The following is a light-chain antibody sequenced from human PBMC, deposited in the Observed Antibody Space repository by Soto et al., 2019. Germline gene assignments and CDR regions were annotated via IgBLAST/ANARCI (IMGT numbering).Light chain of an antibody. CDR1: SSDVGTYNL. CDR3: CSHVGTTPPQWV. Sequence: QSVLTQPASVSGSPGQSITISCTGTSSDVGTYNLVSWYQQHPGKAPKLMIFEVSKRPSGVSNRFSGSKSGNTASLTISGLQAEDEADYYCCSHVGTTPPQWVFGGGTQLTVL. J-gene: IGLJ3*02. V-gene: IGLV2-23*02. CDR2: EVS.